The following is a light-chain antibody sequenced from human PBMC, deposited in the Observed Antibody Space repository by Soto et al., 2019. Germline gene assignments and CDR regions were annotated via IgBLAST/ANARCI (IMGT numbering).Light chain of an antibody. CDR1: HDISTF. V-gene: IGKV1-9*01. CDR2: EAS. CDR3: QQLYTLPFT. Sequence: DIPLTQSPSLLSASIGDRVTITCRASHDISTFLAWYQQKPGKAPKLLIYEASTLQSGVPSRFSGSGSGTEFTLTISGLLPEDFAAYHCQQLYTLPFTFGQGTRR. J-gene: IGKJ5*01.